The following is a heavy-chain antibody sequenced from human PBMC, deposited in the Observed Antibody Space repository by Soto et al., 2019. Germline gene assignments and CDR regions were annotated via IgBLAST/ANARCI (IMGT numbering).Heavy chain of an antibody. J-gene: IGHJ4*03. D-gene: IGHD2-21*01. CDR3: ARQQSASFTYVN. Sequence: EVQVVESGGALVQPGESLRLSCAASGFTISTNYISWVRQAPGKGLEWVSALYSGGTTYYADSVKGRFTISGDSSKNTVDLQMNTLRSDDTAMYYCARQQSASFTYVNWGQGTLVTVSS. CDR1: GFTISTNY. CDR2: LYSGGTT. V-gene: IGHV3-66*04.